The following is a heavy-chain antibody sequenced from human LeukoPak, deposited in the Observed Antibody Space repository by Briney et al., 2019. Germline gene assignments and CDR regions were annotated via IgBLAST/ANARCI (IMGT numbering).Heavy chain of an antibody. D-gene: IGHD4-17*01. CDR2: ISSSSSYI. V-gene: IGHV3-21*01. Sequence: GGSLRLSCAASGFTFSSYSMNWVRQAPGKGLEWVSSISSSSSYIYYADSVKGRFTISRDNAKNSLYLQMNSLRAEDTAVYYCASDPATVTTPTAFDIWGQGTMVTVSS. CDR1: GFTFSSYS. CDR3: ASDPATVTTPTAFDI. J-gene: IGHJ3*02.